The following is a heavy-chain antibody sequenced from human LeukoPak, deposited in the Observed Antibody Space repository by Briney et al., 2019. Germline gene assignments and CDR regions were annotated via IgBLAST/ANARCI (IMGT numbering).Heavy chain of an antibody. CDR3: AKVSLGYYYGSGSH. CDR2: IRSKANSYAT. Sequence: GGSLRLSCAASGFTFSGSAMHWVRQASGKGLEWVGRIRSKANSYATAYAASVKGRFTISRDDSKNTAYLQMNSLRAEDTAVYYCAKVSLGYYYGSGSHWGQGTLVTVSS. CDR1: GFTFSGSA. V-gene: IGHV3-73*01. J-gene: IGHJ4*02. D-gene: IGHD3-10*01.